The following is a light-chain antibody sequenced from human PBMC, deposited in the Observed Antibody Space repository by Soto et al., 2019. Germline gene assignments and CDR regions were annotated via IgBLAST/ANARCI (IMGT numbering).Light chain of an antibody. Sequence: EIVLTQSPGTLSLSPGERATLSCRASQSVSSTYLVWYQQKPGQAPRLLIYGASSRATGIPDRFSGSGSGTDFTLTISRLEPEDFAVYYCRQYGSSPPYTFGQGTKLEIK. CDR2: GAS. CDR1: QSVSSTY. J-gene: IGKJ2*01. V-gene: IGKV3-20*01. CDR3: RQYGSSPPYT.